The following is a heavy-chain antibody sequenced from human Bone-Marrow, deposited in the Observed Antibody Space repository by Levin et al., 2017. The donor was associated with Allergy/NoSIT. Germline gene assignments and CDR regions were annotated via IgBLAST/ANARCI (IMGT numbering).Heavy chain of an antibody. CDR1: GGSISSYY. D-gene: IGHD6-19*01. CDR3: ASSTTIAVAGNNYYDDGMDV. CDR2: IYYSGST. Sequence: GSLRLSCTVSGGSISSYYWSWIRQPPGKGLEWIGYIYYSGSTNYNPSLKSRVTISVDTSKNQFSLKLSSVTAADTAVYYCASSTTIAVAGNNYYDDGMDVWGQGTTVTVSS. V-gene: IGHV4-59*01. J-gene: IGHJ6*02.